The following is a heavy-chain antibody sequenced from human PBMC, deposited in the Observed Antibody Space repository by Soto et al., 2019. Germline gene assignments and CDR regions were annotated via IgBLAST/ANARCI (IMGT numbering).Heavy chain of an antibody. D-gene: IGHD2-2*01. Sequence: PSETLSLTCAVYGGSFSGYYWSWIRQPPGKGLEWIGEINHSGSTNYNPSLKSRVTISVDTSKNQFSLKLSSVTAADTAVYYCARGRNNIVVVPAATWYMDVWGKGTTVTVSS. J-gene: IGHJ6*03. CDR1: GGSFSGYY. CDR3: ARGRNNIVVVPAATWYMDV. V-gene: IGHV4-34*01. CDR2: INHSGST.